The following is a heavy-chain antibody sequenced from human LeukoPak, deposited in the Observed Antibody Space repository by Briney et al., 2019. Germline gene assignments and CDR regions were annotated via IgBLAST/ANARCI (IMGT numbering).Heavy chain of an antibody. CDR1: GGSPSSSL. V-gene: IGHV4-59*08. Sequence: SETLSLTCTVSGGSPSSSLWSWIRHPPGERLERGGYILYSESTNYNSSLKRRVTISVDTSKNQFSLKLSSVTAAETAVYYCARLVTMVRGVIRRGYYFDYWGQGTLVTVSS. D-gene: IGHD3-10*01. CDR2: ILYSEST. J-gene: IGHJ4*02. CDR3: ARLVTMVRGVIRRGYYFDY.